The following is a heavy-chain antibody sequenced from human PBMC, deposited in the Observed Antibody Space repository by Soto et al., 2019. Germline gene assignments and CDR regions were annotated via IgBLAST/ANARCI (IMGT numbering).Heavy chain of an antibody. CDR2: IYHSGST. J-gene: IGHJ4*01. V-gene: IGHV4-30-2*01. CDR3: PSPARYDSIGSYHY. CDR1: GGSLSSGGYS. Sequence: SETLALTSAVSGGSLSSGGYSWSWIRQPPGKGLEWIGYIYHSGSTYYNPSLKSRVTISVDRSKNQFSLKLSSVTAADTAVYYCPSPARYDSIGSYHYWRHVTLVTISS. D-gene: IGHD3-22*01.